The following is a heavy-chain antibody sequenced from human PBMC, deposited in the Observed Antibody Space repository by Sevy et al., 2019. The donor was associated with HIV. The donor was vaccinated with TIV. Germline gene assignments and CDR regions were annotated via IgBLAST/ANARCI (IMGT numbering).Heavy chain of an antibody. J-gene: IGHJ6*02. CDR3: ARDLTTVVTPYYGMDV. D-gene: IGHD4-17*01. V-gene: IGHV3-21*01. Sequence: GGSLRLSCAASGFTFSSYSMNWVRQAPGKGLEWVSSISSSSSYIYYADSVKGRFTISRDNAKNSLYLQMNSLRAEETAGYYCARDLTTVVTPYYGMDVWGQGTTVTVSS. CDR1: GFTFSSYS. CDR2: ISSSSSYI.